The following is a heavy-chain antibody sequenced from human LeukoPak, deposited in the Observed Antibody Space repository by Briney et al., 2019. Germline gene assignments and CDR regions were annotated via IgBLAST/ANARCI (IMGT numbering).Heavy chain of an antibody. Sequence: GGSLRLSCAASGFTFSSYSMNWVRQAPGKGLEWVSSISSSSSYIYYADSVKGRFTISRDNAKNSLYLQMNSLRAGDTAVYYCARDHNTVVTPTFDYWGQGTLVTVSS. CDR2: ISSSSSYI. CDR1: GFTFSSYS. CDR3: ARDHNTVVTPTFDY. J-gene: IGHJ4*02. V-gene: IGHV3-21*01. D-gene: IGHD4-23*01.